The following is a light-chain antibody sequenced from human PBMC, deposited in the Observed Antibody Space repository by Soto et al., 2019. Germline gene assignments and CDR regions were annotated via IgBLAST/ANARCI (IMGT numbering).Light chain of an antibody. Sequence: EIVLTQSPATLSLSPGERATLSCRASQSVTTFLAWYQQKPGQAPRLLIYDASRRATGIPARFDGSGSGTDFTLTISSLEPEDFAVYYCQQRINWPLSFGGGTKVEIK. CDR3: QQRINWPLS. CDR2: DAS. J-gene: IGKJ4*01. CDR1: QSVTTF. V-gene: IGKV3-11*01.